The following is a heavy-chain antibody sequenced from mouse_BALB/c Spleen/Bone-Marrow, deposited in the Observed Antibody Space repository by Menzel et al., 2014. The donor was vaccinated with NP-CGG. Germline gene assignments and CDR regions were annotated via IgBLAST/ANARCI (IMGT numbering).Heavy chain of an antibody. J-gene: IGHJ4*01. CDR1: GYAFTNYL. V-gene: IGHV1-54*03. Sequence: VMLVESGAELVRPGTSVKVSCKASGYAFTNYLIERVKQRPGQGLEWIGVINPGSGGTNYNEKFKGKATLTADKSSSTAYMQLSSLTSDDSAVYFCARSGYYGSNYAMDYWGQGTSVTVSS. D-gene: IGHD1-1*01. CDR3: ARSGYYGSNYAMDY. CDR2: INPGSGGT.